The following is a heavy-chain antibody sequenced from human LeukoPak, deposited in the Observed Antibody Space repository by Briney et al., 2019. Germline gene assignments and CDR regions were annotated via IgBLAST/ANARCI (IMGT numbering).Heavy chain of an antibody. CDR1: GFTFSSYW. V-gene: IGHV3-74*01. CDR3: ARAIAEAGTDS. J-gene: IGHJ4*02. CDR2: INSDGYSI. D-gene: IGHD6-19*01. Sequence: RTGGSLRLSCAATGFTFSSYWMHWVRQAPGKGPVWLARINSDGYSISYADSVKGRFTISRDNTKKTLYLQMNTLRAEDTAMYYCARAIAEAGTDSWGQGTLVTVSS.